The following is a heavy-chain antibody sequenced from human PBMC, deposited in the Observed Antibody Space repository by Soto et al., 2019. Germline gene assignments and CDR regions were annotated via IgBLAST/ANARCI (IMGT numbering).Heavy chain of an antibody. D-gene: IGHD5-18*01. V-gene: IGHV3-30-3*01. J-gene: IGHJ4*02. CDR1: GFTFSSYA. Sequence: GALRLSCAASGFTFSSYAMHWVRQAPGKGLEWVAVISYDGSNKYYADSVKGRFTISKDNSKNTLYLQMNSLRAEDTAVYYCARSNPEKDTAMSHPYYFDYWGQGTLVTVSS. CDR2: ISYDGSNK. CDR3: ARSNPEKDTAMSHPYYFDY.